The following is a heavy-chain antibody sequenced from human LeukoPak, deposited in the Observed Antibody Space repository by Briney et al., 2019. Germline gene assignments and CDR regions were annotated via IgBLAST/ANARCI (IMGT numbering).Heavy chain of an antibody. CDR3: ARGENYDYVWGSYRLAD. J-gene: IGHJ4*02. Sequence: GESLKISCKGSGYSFTRYWIGWVRQMPGKGLERMGIIYPGDSDTRYSPSFQGQVTISADKSISTAYLQWSSLKASDTAMYYCARGENYDYVWGSYRLADWGQGTLVTVSS. CDR2: IYPGDSDT. D-gene: IGHD3-16*02. CDR1: GYSFTRYW. V-gene: IGHV5-51*01.